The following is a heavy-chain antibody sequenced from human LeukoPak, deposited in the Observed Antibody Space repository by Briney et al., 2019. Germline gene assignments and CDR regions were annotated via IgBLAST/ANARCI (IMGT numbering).Heavy chain of an antibody. J-gene: IGHJ3*02. CDR3: AKTRGYSYSDAYDI. CDR1: GFTFSSFG. CDR2: ISYDGSHI. Sequence: GRSLRLSCAASGFTFSSFGVHWVRQTPGKGLEWVAVISYDGSHIYYADSVKGRFTISRDNSKNTLYLQMNSLRAEDTAVYFCAKTRGYSYSDAYDIWGQGTLVTVSS. D-gene: IGHD5-18*01. V-gene: IGHV3-30*18.